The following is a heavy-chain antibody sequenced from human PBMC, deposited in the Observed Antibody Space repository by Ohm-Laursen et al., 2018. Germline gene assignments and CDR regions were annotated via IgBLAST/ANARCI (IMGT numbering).Heavy chain of an antibody. V-gene: IGHV3-23*01. D-gene: IGHD2-2*01. J-gene: IGHJ6*02. CDR2: ISGSGGSI. CDR1: GFTFSSYA. CDR3: AKDPIVVVPAAPPGMDV. Sequence: SLRLSCAASGFTFSSYAMSWVRQAPGKGLEWVSAISGSGGSIYKADSVKGRFTISRDNSKNTLYLQMNSLRAEDTAVYYCAKDPIVVVPAAPPGMDVWGQGTTVTVSS.